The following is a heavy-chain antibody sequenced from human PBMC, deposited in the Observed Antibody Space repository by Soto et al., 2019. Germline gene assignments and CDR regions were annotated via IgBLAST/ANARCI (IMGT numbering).Heavy chain of an antibody. V-gene: IGHV3-53*01. CDR3: ERGNTVVTAGYY. D-gene: IGHD2-15*01. J-gene: IGHJ4*02. CDR1: GFAVSSSY. CDR2: IYTGGAT. Sequence: EVQLVESGGGLIQPGGSLRLSCAASGFAVSSSYMSWVRQAPGKGLGWVSVIYTGGATYYAESVKGRYTISRDDSKNTLDLQMNSQRAEDTAVYYYERGNTVVTAGYYWGQGALVTVSS.